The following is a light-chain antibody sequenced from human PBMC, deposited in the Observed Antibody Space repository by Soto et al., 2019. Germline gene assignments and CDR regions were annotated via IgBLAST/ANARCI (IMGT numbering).Light chain of an antibody. CDR1: QCVTNNY. Sequence: ENVFTQSPGTLSLSPGERATLSCMASQCVTNNYLAWFQQKPGQAPRLLMYGASSRATGIPDRFSGSWSGTDFTLTITRLEPEEFAVYYCQQYASSRTFGQGTKVDIK. J-gene: IGKJ1*01. V-gene: IGKV3-20*01. CDR2: GAS. CDR3: QQYASSRT.